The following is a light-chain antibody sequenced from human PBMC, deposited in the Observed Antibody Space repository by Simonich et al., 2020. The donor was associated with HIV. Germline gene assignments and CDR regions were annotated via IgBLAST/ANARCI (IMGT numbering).Light chain of an antibody. CDR2: DDS. CDR1: SSDVGGYNY. J-gene: IGLJ3*02. Sequence: QSALTQPASVSGSPGQSITISCTGPSSDVGGYNYVSWYQQHPGKAPKHMIYDDSKRPFGVSNRFSGSKSGNTASLTISGLQAVDEADYYCSSYTTSSTFVFGGGTKLAVL. V-gene: IGLV2-14*01. CDR3: SSYTTSSTFV.